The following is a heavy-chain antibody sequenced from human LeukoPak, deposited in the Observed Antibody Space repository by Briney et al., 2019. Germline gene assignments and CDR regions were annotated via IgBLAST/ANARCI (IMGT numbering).Heavy chain of an antibody. V-gene: IGHV3-11*01. D-gene: IGHD3-22*01. CDR1: GFTFSDYY. Sequence: PGGSLRLSCAVSGFTFSDYYMSWIRQAPGKGLEWVSYISSSGSTIYYADSVKGRFTISRDNAKNSLYLQMNSLRAEDTAVYYCARGQGRKYYDSSGYSTWGDAFDIWGQGTMVTVSS. CDR3: ARGQGRKYYDSSGYSTWGDAFDI. CDR2: ISSSGSTI. J-gene: IGHJ3*02.